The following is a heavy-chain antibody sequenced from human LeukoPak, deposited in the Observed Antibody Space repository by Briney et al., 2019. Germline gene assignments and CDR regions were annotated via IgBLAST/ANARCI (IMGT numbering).Heavy chain of an antibody. CDR2: TFYRSQLYY. Sequence: SQTLSLTCALSGDSFSTNSASWNWIRQSPSRGLEWLGRTFYRSQLYYDYAVSVKGRITINPDTSKDHFSLHLNSVTPEDTAVYYCAREILGSESTPFEYWGQGALVTVSS. CDR3: AREILGSESTPFEY. CDR1: GDSFSTNSAS. V-gene: IGHV6-1*01. J-gene: IGHJ4*02. D-gene: IGHD5/OR15-5a*01.